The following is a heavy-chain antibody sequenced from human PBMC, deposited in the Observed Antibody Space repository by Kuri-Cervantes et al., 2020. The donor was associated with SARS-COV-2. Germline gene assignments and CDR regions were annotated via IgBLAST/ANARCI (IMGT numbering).Heavy chain of an antibody. CDR1: GGSFSGYY. Sequence: ETLSLTCAVYGGSFSGYYWSWIRQPPGKGLEWVSAISGSGGSTYYADSVKGRFTISRDNSKNTLYLQMNSLRAEDTAVYYCTTLIDYWGQGALVTVSS. J-gene: IGHJ4*02. CDR2: ISGSGGST. V-gene: IGHV3-23*01. CDR3: TTLIDY.